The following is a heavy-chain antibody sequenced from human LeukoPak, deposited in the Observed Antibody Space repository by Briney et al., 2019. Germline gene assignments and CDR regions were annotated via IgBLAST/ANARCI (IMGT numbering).Heavy chain of an antibody. CDR1: GDSISTYY. Sequence: SETLSLTCTVSGDSISTYYWNWIRQPPGKGLEWTGYIYHGGNTNYNPSLKSRVTMSVDTSKNHFSLKLTSVTAADTAVYYCARGGRYYDTRGYHREYHFDSWGQGTLVTVSS. V-gene: IGHV4-59*01. J-gene: IGHJ4*02. D-gene: IGHD3-22*01. CDR3: ARGGRYYDTRGYHREYHFDS. CDR2: IYHGGNT.